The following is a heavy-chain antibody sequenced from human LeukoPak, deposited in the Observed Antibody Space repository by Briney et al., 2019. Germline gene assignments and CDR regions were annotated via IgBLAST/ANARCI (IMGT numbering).Heavy chain of an antibody. J-gene: IGHJ4*02. V-gene: IGHV4-34*01. CDR3: ARRYSGSDY. CDR1: GGSFSGYY. Sequence: SETLPLTCAVYGGSFSGYYWSWIRQPPGKGLEWIGEINHSGSTNYNPSLKSRVTISVDTSKNQFSLKLSSVTAADTAVYYCARRYSGSDYWGQGTLVTVSP. CDR2: INHSGST. D-gene: IGHD5-12*01.